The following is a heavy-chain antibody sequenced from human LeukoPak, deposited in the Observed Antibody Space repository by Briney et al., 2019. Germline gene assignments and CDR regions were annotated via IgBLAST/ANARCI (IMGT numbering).Heavy chain of an antibody. V-gene: IGHV3-30*04. CDR2: ISTDSINK. CDR1: GFTFRDYA. Sequence: GGSLRLSCTASGFTFRDYAMHWVRQAPGKGLEWVALISTDSINKYYADSVAGRFTVSRDDSNNTLFLYLDTLKTEDTAVYFCARRPRGYALDVWGQGTMVTVS. J-gene: IGHJ3*01. CDR3: ARRPRGYALDV.